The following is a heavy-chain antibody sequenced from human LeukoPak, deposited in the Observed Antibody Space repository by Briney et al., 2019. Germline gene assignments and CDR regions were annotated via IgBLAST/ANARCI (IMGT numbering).Heavy chain of an antibody. Sequence: ASVNVSCKASGYTFTRYDINWVRQATGQGLEWMGWVNPNSGNTGYAQKFQGRVTMTSSTSITTAYMELSSLRSEDTAVYYCARGRWNDGGFDPWGQGTLVTVSS. CDR1: GYTFTRYD. V-gene: IGHV1-8*01. CDR2: VNPNSGNT. CDR3: ARGRWNDGGFDP. J-gene: IGHJ5*02. D-gene: IGHD1-1*01.